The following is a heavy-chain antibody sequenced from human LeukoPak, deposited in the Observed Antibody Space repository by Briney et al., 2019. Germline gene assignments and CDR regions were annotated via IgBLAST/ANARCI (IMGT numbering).Heavy chain of an antibody. D-gene: IGHD5-24*01. CDR1: GDSITKKY. CDR3: AKNGDGYNLTYWYLDL. V-gene: IGHV4-59*01. J-gene: IGHJ2*01. Sequence: SETLSLTCTVFGDSITKKYWSWLRQPPGKRLEWIGFIDDSGSTTYNPSLQGRVTISPDTSKNQFSLKLYSVTAADTAVYYCAKNGDGYNLTYWYLDLWGRGTLVTVSS. CDR2: IDDSGST.